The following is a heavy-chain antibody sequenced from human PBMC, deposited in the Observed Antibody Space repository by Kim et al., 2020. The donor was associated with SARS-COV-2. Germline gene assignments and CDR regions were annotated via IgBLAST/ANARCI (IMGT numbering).Heavy chain of an antibody. Sequence: KDSQQFQGRVTITRDTSASTAYMGLSSLRSEDTAVYYCARDLQGGNYGFDYWGQGTLVTVSS. J-gene: IGHJ4*02. V-gene: IGHV1-3*01. CDR3: ARDLQGGNYGFDY. D-gene: IGHD4-4*01.